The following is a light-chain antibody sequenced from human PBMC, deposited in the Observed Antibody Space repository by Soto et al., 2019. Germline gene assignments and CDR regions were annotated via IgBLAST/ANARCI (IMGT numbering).Light chain of an antibody. CDR3: QQYKSYPLT. Sequence: DIQMTQSPSTLSASVGDRVTITCRASQSFSSWLAWYQQKPGKAPNLLIYKASSLESGVPSRFSGSGSGTEFTLTISSLQPDDFATDYCQQYKSYPLTFGGGTKVEIK. CDR2: KAS. J-gene: IGKJ4*01. V-gene: IGKV1-5*03. CDR1: QSFSSW.